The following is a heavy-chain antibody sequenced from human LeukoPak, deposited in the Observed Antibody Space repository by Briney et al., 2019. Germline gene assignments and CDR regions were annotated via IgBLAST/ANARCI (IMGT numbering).Heavy chain of an antibody. D-gene: IGHD1-26*01. J-gene: IGHJ4*02. CDR3: ASAIVGATFDY. CDR2: IYYSGST. Sequence: PSETLSLTCTVSGGSISSYYWSWLRQPPGKGLEWIGYIYYSGSTNYNPSLKSRVTISVDTSKNQFSLKLSSVTAADTAVYYCASAIVGATFDYWGQGTLVTVSS. V-gene: IGHV4-59*01. CDR1: GGSISSYY.